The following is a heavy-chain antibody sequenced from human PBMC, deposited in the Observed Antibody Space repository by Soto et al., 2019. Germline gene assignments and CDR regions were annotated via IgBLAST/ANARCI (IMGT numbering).Heavy chain of an antibody. CDR1: GGSFSGYY. CDR3: ARRALLRITFGGVIVPDYFDY. J-gene: IGHJ4*02. CDR2: INHSGST. V-gene: IGHV4-34*01. Sequence: QVQLQQWGAGLLKPSETLSLTCAVYGGSFSGYYWSWIRQPPGKGLEWIGEINHSGSTNYNPSLKSRVTISVDTSKNQFSLKLSSVTAADTAVYYCARRALLRITFGGVIVPDYFDYWGQGTLVTVSS. D-gene: IGHD3-16*02.